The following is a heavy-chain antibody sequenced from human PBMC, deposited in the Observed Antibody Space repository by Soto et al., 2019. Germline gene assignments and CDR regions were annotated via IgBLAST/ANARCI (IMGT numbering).Heavy chain of an antibody. CDR2: IYYSGST. CDR1: GCSISSGGYY. CDR3: ARYHVKEVSAFDI. Sequence: TLSLTCTVAGCSISSGGYYWSWIRQHPGKGLEWIGYIYYSGSTYYNPSLKSRVTISVDTSKNQFSLKLSSVTAADTAVYYCARYHVKEVSAFDILGQGTMVTVSS. D-gene: IGHD2-8*01. V-gene: IGHV4-31*03. J-gene: IGHJ3*02.